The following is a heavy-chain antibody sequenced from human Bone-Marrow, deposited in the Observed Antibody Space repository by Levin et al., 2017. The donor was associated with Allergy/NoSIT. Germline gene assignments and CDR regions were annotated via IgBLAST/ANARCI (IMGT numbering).Heavy chain of an antibody. CDR3: VRGPPYYDSSGYFFL. V-gene: IGHV3-9*01. D-gene: IGHD3-22*01. CDR1: GFIFEDFA. J-gene: IGHJ4*02. CDR2: VNGNGDAV. Sequence: GGSLRLSCAASGFIFEDFAMHWVRQVPGKGLQWVSGVNGNGDAVGYADSVKGRFSITRDNARNSLNLELSSLTPEDTAVYFCVRGPPYYDSSGYFFLWGQGTLVTVSS.